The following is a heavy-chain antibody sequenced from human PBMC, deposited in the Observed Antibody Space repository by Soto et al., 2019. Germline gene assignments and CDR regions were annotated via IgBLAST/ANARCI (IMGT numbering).Heavy chain of an antibody. Sequence: SETLSLTCAVYGGSFSGYYWSWIRQPPGKGLEWIGEINHSGSTNYNPSLKSRVTISVDTSKNQFSLKLSSVTAADTAVYYCASPRVAATSDWFDPWGQGTLVTVSS. D-gene: IGHD2-15*01. CDR3: ASPRVAATSDWFDP. J-gene: IGHJ5*02. V-gene: IGHV4-34*01. CDR2: INHSGST. CDR1: GGSFSGYY.